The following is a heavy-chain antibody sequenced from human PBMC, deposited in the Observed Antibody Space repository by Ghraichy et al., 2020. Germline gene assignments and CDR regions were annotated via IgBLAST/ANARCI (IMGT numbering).Heavy chain of an antibody. CDR1: GFTFSDFD. Sequence: GGSLRLSCTAFGFTFSDFDMNWVRQAPGKGLEWVSFINSDSKTTYYADSVKGRFTVSRDDARNSLYLQMNSLRDEDTAVYFCVRDERGLLDFDYWGQGTLVTVSS. CDR3: VRDERGLLDFDY. J-gene: IGHJ4*02. V-gene: IGHV3-48*02. D-gene: IGHD2/OR15-2a*01. CDR2: INSDSKTT.